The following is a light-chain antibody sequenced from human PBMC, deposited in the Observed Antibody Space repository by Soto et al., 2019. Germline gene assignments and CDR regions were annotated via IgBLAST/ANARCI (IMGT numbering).Light chain of an antibody. V-gene: IGKV1-17*02. J-gene: IGKJ1*01. Sequence: ASQGIRKDLGWYQQKEGKAPKRLIYAASSLQGGVPSRFSGSGSVIEFTHTVSDLRPQYWASCCSLLQMWYPFTFGQGTKVDI. CDR1: QGIRKD. CDR2: AAS. CDR3: LLQMWYPFT.